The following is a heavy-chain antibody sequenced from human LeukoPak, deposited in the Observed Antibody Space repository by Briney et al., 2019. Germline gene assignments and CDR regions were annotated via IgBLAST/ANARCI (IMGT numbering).Heavy chain of an antibody. CDR2: INHSGST. D-gene: IGHD3-10*01. CDR3: ARDRVVRGDDPGFYDY. Sequence: SETLSLTCAVYGGSFSGYYWSWIRQPPGKGLEWIGEINHSGSTNYNPSLKSRVTISVDTSKNQFSLKLSSVTAADTAVYYCARDRVVRGDDPGFYDYWGQGTLVTVSS. V-gene: IGHV4-34*01. CDR1: GGSFSGYY. J-gene: IGHJ4*02.